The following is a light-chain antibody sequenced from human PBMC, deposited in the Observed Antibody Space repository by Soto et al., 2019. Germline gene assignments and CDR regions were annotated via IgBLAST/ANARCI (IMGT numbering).Light chain of an antibody. CDR2: GNI. V-gene: IGLV1-40*01. Sequence: QSVLTQPPSVSGAPGQRVTISCTGSSSNIGAGYDVPWYQQLPGTAPILLIYGNITRPSGVPDRFSGSKSGPSASLAITGLQAEDEADYYCQSYDSRLSGWVFGGGTQLTVL. J-gene: IGLJ3*02. CDR1: SSNIGAGYD. CDR3: QSYDSRLSGWV.